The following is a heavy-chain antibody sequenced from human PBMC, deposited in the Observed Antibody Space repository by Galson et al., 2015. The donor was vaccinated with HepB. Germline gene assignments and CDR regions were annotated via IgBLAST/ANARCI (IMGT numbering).Heavy chain of an antibody. V-gene: IGHV4-39*01. D-gene: IGHD6-19*01. CDR2: IYYSGST. Sequence: SETLSLTCTVSGGSISSSSYYWGWIRQPPGKGLEWIGSIYYSGSTYYNPSLKSRVTISVDTSKNQFSLKLSSVTAADTAVYYCARAQSSYSSGWYLDGYYYYGMDVWGQGTTVTVSS. J-gene: IGHJ6*02. CDR1: GGSISSSSYY. CDR3: ARAQSSYSSGWYLDGYYYYGMDV.